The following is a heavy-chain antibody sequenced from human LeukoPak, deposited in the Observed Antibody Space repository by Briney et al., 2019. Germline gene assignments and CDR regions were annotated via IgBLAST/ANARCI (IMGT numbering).Heavy chain of an antibody. J-gene: IGHJ6*03. CDR3: ARSVRDWPYIYGGYYYYMDV. V-gene: IGHV1-69*01. CDR1: GGTFSSYA. Sequence: GASVKVSCKASGGTFSSYAISWVRQAPGQGLEWLGGIIPIFDTANYAQKFQGRVTITADESTSTAYMELSSLRSEDTAVYYCARSVRDWPYIYGGYYYYMDVWGKGTTVTVSS. D-gene: IGHD3/OR15-3a*01. CDR2: IIPIFDTA.